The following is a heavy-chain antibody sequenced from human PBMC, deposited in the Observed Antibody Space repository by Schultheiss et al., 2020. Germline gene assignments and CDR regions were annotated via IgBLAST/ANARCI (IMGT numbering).Heavy chain of an antibody. CDR2: IYHSGNT. CDR3: AKGKVLFDH. V-gene: IGHV4-59*01. D-gene: IGHD3-10*01. Sequence: SKTLSLTCTVSGDSISDYWSWIRQPPGKGLEWIGYIYHSGNTNYNSSLQSRVTISIDTSKKQFSLKLDSVTAADTAVYYCAKGKVLFDHWGQGTLVTVSS. J-gene: IGHJ4*02. CDR1: GDSISDY.